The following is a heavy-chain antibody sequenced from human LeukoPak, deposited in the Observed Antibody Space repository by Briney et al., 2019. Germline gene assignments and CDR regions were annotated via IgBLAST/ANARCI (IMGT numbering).Heavy chain of an antibody. CDR1: GGSISSYY. J-gene: IGHJ5*02. D-gene: IGHD5-12*01. CDR2: IYYSGSI. Sequence: SETLSLTCTVSGGSISSYYWSWIRQPPGKGLEWIGYIYYSGSINYNPSLKSRVTISVDTSENQFSLKLSSVTAADTAVYYCARGLSGYDYSNWFDPWGQGTLVTVSS. V-gene: IGHV4-59*01. CDR3: ARGLSGYDYSNWFDP.